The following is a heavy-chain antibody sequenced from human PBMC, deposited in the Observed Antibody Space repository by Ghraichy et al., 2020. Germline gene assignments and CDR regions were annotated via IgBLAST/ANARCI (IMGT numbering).Heavy chain of an antibody. CDR2: INRDGSST. J-gene: IGHJ4*02. D-gene: IGHD4-17*01. CDR1: GFTLSSYW. V-gene: IGHV3-74*01. Sequence: ESLNISCAASGFTLSSYWMHWVRQTSGKGLVWVSRINRDGSSTSYADSVRGRFTISRDTAKNTLYLQMNSLRAEDTAVYYCVRVNGAFDHWGQGTLVTVSS. CDR3: VRVNGAFDH.